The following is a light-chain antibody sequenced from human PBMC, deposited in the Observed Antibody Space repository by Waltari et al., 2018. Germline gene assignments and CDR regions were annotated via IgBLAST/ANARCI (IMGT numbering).Light chain of an antibody. V-gene: IGKV1-33*01. CDR1: QDIMNY. CDR3: QQYDYLRALT. J-gene: IGKJ4*01. Sequence: DIQITQSPSSLSACVGDRVTITCQASQDIMNYLNWFQQKPGKAPKLLIFDATNLETGVPSTFSGGGAAADFIIIIISLQPEDDATYYCQQYDYLRALTFGGGTKVEIK. CDR2: DAT.